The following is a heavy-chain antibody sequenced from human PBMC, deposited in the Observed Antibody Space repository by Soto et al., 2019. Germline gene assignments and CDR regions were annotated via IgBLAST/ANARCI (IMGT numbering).Heavy chain of an antibody. J-gene: IGHJ6*02. D-gene: IGHD6-6*01. CDR1: GYTFTSYY. V-gene: IGHV1-46*01. Sequence: ASVKVSCKASGYTFTSYYMHWVRQAPGQGLEWMGIINPSGGSTSYAQNFQGRVTMTRDTSTSTFYLDLRSLSFEDTAGFYCARYKAQLVIMGPLYPYYYGMDVWGQGTTVTVSS. CDR2: INPSGGST. CDR3: ARYKAQLVIMGPLYPYYYGMDV.